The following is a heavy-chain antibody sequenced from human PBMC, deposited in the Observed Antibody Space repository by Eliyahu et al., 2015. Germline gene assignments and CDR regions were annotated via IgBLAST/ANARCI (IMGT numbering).Heavy chain of an antibody. D-gene: IGHD4-17*01. CDR3: ARDDGVGTASAFDI. J-gene: IGHJ3*02. CDR1: GYSIXSGYY. V-gene: IGHV4-38-2*02. CDR2: IYHSGST. Sequence: QVQLQESGPGLVKPSETLSLTCAVSGYSIXSGYYWGWIRQPPGKGLEWIGSIYHSGSTYYNPSLKSRVTISVDTSKNQFSLKLSSVTAADTAVYYCARDDGVGTASAFDIWGQGTMVTVSS.